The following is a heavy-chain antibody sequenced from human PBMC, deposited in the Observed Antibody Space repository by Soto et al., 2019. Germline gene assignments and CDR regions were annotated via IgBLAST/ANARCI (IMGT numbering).Heavy chain of an antibody. J-gene: IGHJ4*02. CDR3: ARVDYYDSSGYYLDY. CDR2: IYPGDSNT. CDR1: GYSFTNYW. D-gene: IGHD3-22*01. V-gene: IGHV5-51*01. Sequence: PGESPKISCKGSGYSFTNYWVGWVRQMPGKGLEWMGIIYPGDSNTRYSPSFQGQVTISADKSISTAYLQWSSLKASDTAMYYCARVDYYDSSGYYLDYWGQGTLVTVSS.